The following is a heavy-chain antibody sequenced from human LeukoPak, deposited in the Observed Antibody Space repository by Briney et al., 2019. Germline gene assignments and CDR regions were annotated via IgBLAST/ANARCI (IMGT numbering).Heavy chain of an antibody. D-gene: IGHD6-13*01. CDR1: GGTFSSYA. CDR2: IIPIFGTA. V-gene: IGHV1-69*05. J-gene: IGHJ5*02. Sequence: SVKASCKASGGTFSSYAISWVRQAPGQGLEWMGRIIPIFGTANYAQKFQGRVTITTDESTSTAYMELSSLRSEDTAVYYCARDGYSSSWYGSYWFDPWGQGTLVTVSS. CDR3: ARDGYSSSWYGSYWFDP.